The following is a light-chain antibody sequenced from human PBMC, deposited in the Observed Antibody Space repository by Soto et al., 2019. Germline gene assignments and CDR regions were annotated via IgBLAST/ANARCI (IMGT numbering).Light chain of an antibody. CDR3: SSHAGSNTLGV. Sequence: QSALTQPPSASGSPGQSVTISCTGTSSDIGGYNYVSWYQQHPGKAPKLMIYEVTKRPSGVPDRFSGSKSGNTASLTVSGRQAEDEADYYCSSHAGSNTLGVFGGGTKLTVL. CDR1: SSDIGGYNY. CDR2: EVT. V-gene: IGLV2-8*01. J-gene: IGLJ2*01.